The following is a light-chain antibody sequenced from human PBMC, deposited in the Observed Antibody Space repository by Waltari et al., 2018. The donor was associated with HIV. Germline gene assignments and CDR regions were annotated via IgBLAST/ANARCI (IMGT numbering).Light chain of an antibody. CDR2: GAS. J-gene: IGKJ2*01. Sequence: ILLTHSTGTLSLSPRERATLSCRASQSVSSGYFTWYQQKPGQSPRLLIYGASSRATGIPDRFSGSGSGTDFTLTISRLEPEDSAVYYCQQYGSSPYTFGQGTKLEIK. CDR3: QQYGSSPYT. V-gene: IGKV3-20*01. CDR1: QSVSSGY.